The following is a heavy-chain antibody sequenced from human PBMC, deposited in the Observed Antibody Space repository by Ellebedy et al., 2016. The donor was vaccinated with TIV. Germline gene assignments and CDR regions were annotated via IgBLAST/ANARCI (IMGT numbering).Heavy chain of an antibody. D-gene: IGHD6-19*01. J-gene: IGHJ4*02. CDR2: ISYDGSSK. CDR1: GFTFNSYA. Sequence: PGGSLRLSCAASGFTFNSYAMHRVRQAPGKGLEWVAVISYDGSSKYYADSVKGRFTISRDNSITTLYLQINSLKAEDPAVYYCARDLDKSSGWYGGAAYWGQGTLVTVSS. CDR3: ARDLDKSSGWYGGAAY. V-gene: IGHV3-30-3*01.